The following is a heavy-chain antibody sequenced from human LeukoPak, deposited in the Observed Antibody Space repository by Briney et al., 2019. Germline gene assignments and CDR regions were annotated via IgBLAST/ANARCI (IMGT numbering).Heavy chain of an antibody. CDR2: INSDGSST. Sequence: GGSLRLSCAASGFNFSTYWMHWVRQAPGKGLVWVSRINSDGSSTSYADSVKGRFTISRDNAKNTLYLQMNSPRAEDTAVYYCARAAAVAGTGGFYWGQGTLVTVSS. CDR1: GFNFSTYW. J-gene: IGHJ4*02. V-gene: IGHV3-74*01. D-gene: IGHD6-19*01. CDR3: ARAAAVAGTGGFY.